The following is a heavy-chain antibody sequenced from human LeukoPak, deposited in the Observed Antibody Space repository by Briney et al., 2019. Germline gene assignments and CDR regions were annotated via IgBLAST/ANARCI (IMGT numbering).Heavy chain of an antibody. CDR1: GYTLTVYY. CDR3: ARVGYYECSGYYEY. V-gene: IGHV1-2*05. J-gene: IGHJ4*02. CDR2: INPNSGGT. D-gene: IGHD3-22*01. Sequence: ASVKLSCKASGYTLTVYYMHWGRHAPGQGLEWMGRINPNSGGTNYAQKFQGRVTMTRDTSISTVYMELSRLRSDDTGVYYCARVGYYECSGYYEYWGQGTLVTVSS.